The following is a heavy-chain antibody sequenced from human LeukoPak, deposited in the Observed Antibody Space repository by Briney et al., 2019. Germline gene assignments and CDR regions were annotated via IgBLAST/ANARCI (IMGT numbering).Heavy chain of an antibody. J-gene: IGHJ5*02. CDR2: INHSGST. CDR3: ARGRRAVAGTCWFDP. Sequence: SEALSLTCAVYGGSFSGYYWSWIRQPPGKGLEWIGEINHSGSTNYNPSLKSRVTISVDTSKNQFSLKLSSVTAADTAVYYCARGRRAVAGTCWFDPWGQGTLVTVSS. CDR1: GGSFSGYY. D-gene: IGHD6-19*01. V-gene: IGHV4-34*01.